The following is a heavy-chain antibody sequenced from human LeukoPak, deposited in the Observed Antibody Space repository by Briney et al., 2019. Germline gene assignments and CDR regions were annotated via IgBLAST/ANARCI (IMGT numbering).Heavy chain of an antibody. CDR3: ARELVRYCSSTSCRKNFDY. CDR2: INPSSGGT. CDR1: GYTFKGYY. J-gene: IGHJ4*02. Sequence: ASVKVSCKASGYTFKGYYMHWVRQAPEQGLEWMGWINPSSGGTNYAQKFQGRLTMTRDTSISTAYMELSRLRSDDTAVYYCARELVRYCSSTSCRKNFDYWGQGTLVTVSS. D-gene: IGHD2-2*01. V-gene: IGHV1-2*02.